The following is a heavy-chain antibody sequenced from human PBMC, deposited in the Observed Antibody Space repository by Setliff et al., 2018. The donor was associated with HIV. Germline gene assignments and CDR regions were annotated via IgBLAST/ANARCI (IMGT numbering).Heavy chain of an antibody. Sequence: SETLSLTCTVSGGSISNSRYYWSWIRQPPGKGLEWIGSIYYSGSTYYNPSLKSRVTISVDTSKNQFSLKLSSVTAADAAVYYCASRVYYYASSGYLREEGFDPWGQGTLVTVTS. V-gene: IGHV4-39*01. CDR3: ASRVYYYASSGYLREEGFDP. D-gene: IGHD3-22*01. CDR1: GGSISNSRYY. J-gene: IGHJ5*02. CDR2: IYYSGST.